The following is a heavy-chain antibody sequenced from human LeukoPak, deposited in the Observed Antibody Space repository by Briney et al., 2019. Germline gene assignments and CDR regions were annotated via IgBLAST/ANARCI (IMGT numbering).Heavy chain of an antibody. CDR1: GDSISSTNYN. Sequence: SETLSLTCTVSGDSISSTNYNWGWIRQPPGKRLEWIASFYYSGNTYYNPSLKSRVIISAGTSKNQFSLKLSSVTAADTAVYYCARGRLYDSSVYKPSGWYFDLWARGPLVTVSS. D-gene: IGHD3-22*01. CDR3: ARGRLYDSSVYKPSGWYFDL. J-gene: IGHJ2*01. V-gene: IGHV4-39*07. CDR2: FYYSGNT.